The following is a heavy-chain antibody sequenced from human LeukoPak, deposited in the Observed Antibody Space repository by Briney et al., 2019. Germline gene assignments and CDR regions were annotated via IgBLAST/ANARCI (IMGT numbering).Heavy chain of an antibody. J-gene: IGHJ5*02. D-gene: IGHD5-24*01. Sequence: ASVKVSCKAAGGTFSSYAISWVRQAPGQGLEWMGGIIPIFGTANYAQKFQGRVTITADESTSTAYMDLSSLRSEDTAVYYCARGSLPVEMTTMGGFDPWGQGTLVTVSS. CDR3: ARGSLPVEMTTMGGFDP. CDR2: IIPIFGTA. CDR1: GGTFSSYA. V-gene: IGHV1-69*13.